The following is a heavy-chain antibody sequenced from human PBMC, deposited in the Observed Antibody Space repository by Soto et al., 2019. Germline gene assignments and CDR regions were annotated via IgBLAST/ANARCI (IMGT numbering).Heavy chain of an antibody. CDR1: GGTFSSYA. Sequence: QVQLVQSGAEVKKPGSSVKVSCKASGGTFSSYAISWVRQAPGQGLEWMGGIIPIFGTANYAQKFQGRVTITADESTSTAYMELSSLRSEDTAVYYCAKLDSYGSPYYYYGMDVWGQGTTVTVSS. V-gene: IGHV1-69*12. CDR3: AKLDSYGSPYYYYGMDV. D-gene: IGHD5-18*01. CDR2: IIPIFGTA. J-gene: IGHJ6*02.